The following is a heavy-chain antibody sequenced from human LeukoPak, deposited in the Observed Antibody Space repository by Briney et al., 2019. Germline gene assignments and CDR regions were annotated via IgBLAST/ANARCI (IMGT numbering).Heavy chain of an antibody. V-gene: IGHV3-30*04. D-gene: IGHD3-22*01. J-gene: IGHJ4*02. CDR2: ISYDGSNK. Sequence: GRSLRLSCIASGFTFSKYAMHWVRQAPGKGLEWVAVISYDGSNKYYADSVKGRFTISRDNSKNTLYLQMNSLRAEDTAVYYCARVSYYYDSSGYPDYWGQGTLVTVSS. CDR1: GFTFSKYA. CDR3: ARVSYYYDSSGYPDY.